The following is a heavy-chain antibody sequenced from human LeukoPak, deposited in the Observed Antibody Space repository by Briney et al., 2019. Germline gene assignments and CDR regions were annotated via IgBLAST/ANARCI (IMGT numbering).Heavy chain of an antibody. Sequence: GASVTVSCTASGGTLSSYAISWVRQAPGQGLEWMGGIIPIFGTANYAQKFQGRVTITADESTSTAYMELSSLRSEDTAVYYCARESIAAAGYYYYGMDIWGQGTTVTVSS. CDR1: GGTLSSYA. J-gene: IGHJ6*02. V-gene: IGHV1-69*13. CDR3: ARESIAAAGYYYYGMDI. CDR2: IIPIFGTA. D-gene: IGHD6-13*01.